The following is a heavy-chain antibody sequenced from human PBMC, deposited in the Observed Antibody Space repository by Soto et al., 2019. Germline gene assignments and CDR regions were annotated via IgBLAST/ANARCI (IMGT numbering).Heavy chain of an antibody. CDR2: ISGSGGST. CDR3: ARNGIVGGSGSYYTR. J-gene: IGHJ4*02. D-gene: IGHD3-10*01. Sequence: SWVRKNPGKGLEWVSAISGSGGSTYYADSVKGRFTISRDNSKNTLYLQMNSLKASDTAMYYCARNGIVGGSGSYYTRWGQGTLVTVSS. V-gene: IGHV3-23*01.